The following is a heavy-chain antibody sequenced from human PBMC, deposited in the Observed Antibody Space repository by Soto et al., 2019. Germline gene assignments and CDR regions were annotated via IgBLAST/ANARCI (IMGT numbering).Heavy chain of an antibody. J-gene: IGHJ6*02. V-gene: IGHV4-39*01. D-gene: IGHD3-3*01. CDR3: ARLNDFWSGYWNVMDV. CDR1: GGSIISSSYY. Sequence: QLQLQESGPGLVTPSVTLSLTCTVSGGSIISSSYYWGWISQPPGKGLEWIGSIYYSGSTYYNPSLTSRVTISVDTSKNQFALELTSVTAADTAVYYCARLNDFWSGYWNVMDVWGHGTTVTVSS. CDR2: IYYSGST.